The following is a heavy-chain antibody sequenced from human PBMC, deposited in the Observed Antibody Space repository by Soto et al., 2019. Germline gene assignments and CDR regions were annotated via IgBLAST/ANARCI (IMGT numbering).Heavy chain of an antibody. CDR1: GGSISSYY. CDR2: IYYSGST. Sequence: SETLSLTCTVSGGSISSYYWSWIRQPPGKGLEWIGYIYYSGSTNYNPSLKSRVTISVDTSKNQFSLKLSSVTAADTAVYYCTRSPTNYDILTGYYNPSYFDYWGQGTLVTVSS. J-gene: IGHJ4*02. CDR3: TRSPTNYDILTGYYNPSYFDY. D-gene: IGHD3-9*01. V-gene: IGHV4-59*12.